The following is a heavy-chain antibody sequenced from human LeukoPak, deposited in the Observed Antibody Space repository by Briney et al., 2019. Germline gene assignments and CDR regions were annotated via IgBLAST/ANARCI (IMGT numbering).Heavy chain of an antibody. D-gene: IGHD5-24*01. J-gene: IGHJ3*02. Sequence: GGSLRLSCAASGFTFSSYAMSWVRQAPGKGLEWVSSITGSGYITSYADSVKGRFTISRDNSKNTLYMEMKSLNAEDTAVYYCVRDVRRWLQAGGAFDIWGQGTMVTVSS. CDR2: ITGSGYIT. CDR1: GFTFSSYA. CDR3: VRDVRRWLQAGGAFDI. V-gene: IGHV3-23*01.